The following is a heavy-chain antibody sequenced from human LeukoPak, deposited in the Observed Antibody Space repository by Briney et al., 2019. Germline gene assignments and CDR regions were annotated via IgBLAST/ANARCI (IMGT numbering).Heavy chain of an antibody. J-gene: IGHJ3*02. CDR3: ARDEAYAFDI. V-gene: IGHV3-9*01. Sequence: HPGGSLRLSCAASGFTFDDYAMHWVRQAPGKGLEWVSGISWNSGSIGYADSVKGRFTISRDNAKNSLYLQMNSLRAEDTAVYYCARDEAYAFDIWGQGTKVTVSA. CDR2: ISWNSGSI. CDR1: GFTFDDYA.